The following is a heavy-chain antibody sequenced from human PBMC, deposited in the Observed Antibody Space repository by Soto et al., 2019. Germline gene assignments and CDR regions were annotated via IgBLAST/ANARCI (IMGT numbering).Heavy chain of an antibody. CDR2: INPGNGNT. CDR3: ARMESFGSLNWFDP. Sequence: ASVKVSCKASGYTFTSYGINWVRQAPGRGLEWMGWINPGNGNTKYSQQFQGRVTMTRDISIATAYMELNSLTSEDTAIYYCARMESFGSLNWFDPWGQGTLVTVSS. CDR1: GYTFTSYG. J-gene: IGHJ5*02. D-gene: IGHD5-18*01. V-gene: IGHV1-3*01.